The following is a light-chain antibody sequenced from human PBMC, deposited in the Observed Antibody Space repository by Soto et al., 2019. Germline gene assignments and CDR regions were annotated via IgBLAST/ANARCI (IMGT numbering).Light chain of an antibody. CDR2: EVS. J-gene: IGLJ1*01. CDR1: SSDVGSYNL. CDR3: CSYAGSSTFYV. V-gene: IGLV2-23*02. Sequence: QSVLTQPASVSGSPGQSITISCTGTSSDVGSYNLVSWYQQHPGKAPKLMIYEVSKRPSGVSNRFSGSKSGNTASLPISGLQAEDEADYYCCSYAGSSTFYVFGTGTKVTVL.